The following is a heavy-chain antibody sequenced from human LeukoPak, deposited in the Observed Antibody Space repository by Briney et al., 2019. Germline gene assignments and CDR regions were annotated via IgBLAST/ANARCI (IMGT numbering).Heavy chain of an antibody. CDR1: GFTFSIYA. J-gene: IGHJ4*02. CDR3: AKDGLYYDGSEHVYYFDS. Sequence: GSLRLSCAASGFTFSIYAMHWVRQAPGKGLEWVAVISYDGSNKYYADSVKGRFTISRDNSKNTLYLQMNSLRAEDTALYYCAKDGLYYDGSEHVYYFDSWGQGTLVTVSS. V-gene: IGHV3-30*04. CDR2: ISYDGSNK. D-gene: IGHD3-22*01.